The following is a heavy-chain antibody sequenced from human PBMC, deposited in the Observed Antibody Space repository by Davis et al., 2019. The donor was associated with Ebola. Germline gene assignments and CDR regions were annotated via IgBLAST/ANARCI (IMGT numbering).Heavy chain of an antibody. CDR2: TYYRPKWYN. CDR3: ARCGYRYGYSYYYYDGMDG. V-gene: IGHV6-1*01. CDR1: GDSLPINSAA. D-gene: IGHD5-18*01. Sequence: QIPSLTRSIPGDSLPINSAAWNRTRQTPSRGLEWLRRTYYRPKWYNDYAVSVKSRITINPDTSKNQFSLQLNSVTPEDTAVYYCARCGYRYGYSYYYYDGMDGWGQGTTVTVSS. J-gene: IGHJ6*02.